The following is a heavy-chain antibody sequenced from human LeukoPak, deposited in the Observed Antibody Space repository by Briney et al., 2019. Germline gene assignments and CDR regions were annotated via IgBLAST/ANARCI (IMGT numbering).Heavy chain of an antibody. V-gene: IGHV4-59*11. CDR1: GGSMTTHH. J-gene: IGHJ4*02. Sequence: PSETLSLTCTVSGGSMTTHHWNWIRQTPGKGLEWIGYVFDSGRTKENPSLKSRVTLSADTSKNPLSLRLSSVTAADTAVYYCTTIKRGNIFGYFDFWGQGILVTVSS. CDR3: TTIKRGNIFGYFDF. D-gene: IGHD5-18*01. CDR2: VFDSGRT.